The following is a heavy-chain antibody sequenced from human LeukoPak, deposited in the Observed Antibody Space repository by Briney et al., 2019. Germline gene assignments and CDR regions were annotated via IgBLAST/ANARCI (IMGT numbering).Heavy chain of an antibody. CDR2: ISSSGSTI. D-gene: IGHD2-2*03. Sequence: GGSLRLSCAASGFTFSSYEMNWVRQAPGKGLEWVSYISSSGSTIYYADSVKGRFTISRDNAKNSLYLQMNSLRAEDTAIYYCARGTGYCLDPWGQGTLVTVSS. CDR3: ARGTGYCLDP. V-gene: IGHV3-48*03. CDR1: GFTFSSYE. J-gene: IGHJ5*02.